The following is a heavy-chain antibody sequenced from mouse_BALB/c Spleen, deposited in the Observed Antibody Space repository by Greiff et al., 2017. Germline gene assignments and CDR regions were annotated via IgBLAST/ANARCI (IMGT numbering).Heavy chain of an antibody. CDR1: GYAFSSSW. J-gene: IGHJ4*01. Sequence: VQLQESGPELVKPGASVKISCKASGYAFSSSWMNWVKQRPGQGLEWIGRIYPGDGDTNYNGKFKGKATLTADKSSSTAYMQLSSLTSVDSAVYFCARSATVVAGDYAMDYWGQGTSVTVSS. CDR2: IYPGDGDT. V-gene: IGHV1-82*01. CDR3: ARSATVVAGDYAMDY. D-gene: IGHD1-1*01.